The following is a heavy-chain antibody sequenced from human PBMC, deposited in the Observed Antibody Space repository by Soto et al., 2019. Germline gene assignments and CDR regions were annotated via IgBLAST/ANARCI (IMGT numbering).Heavy chain of an antibody. CDR3: ATDSSGYSGYFDY. CDR1: GGTFSSYA. J-gene: IGHJ4*02. D-gene: IGHD3-22*01. V-gene: IGHV1-69*06. Sequence: SVKVSCKASGGTFSSYAISWVRQAPGQGLEWMGGIIPIFGTANYAQKFQGRVTITADKSTSTAYMELSSLRSEDTAVYYCATDSSGYSGYFDYWGQGTLVTVSS. CDR2: IIPIFGTA.